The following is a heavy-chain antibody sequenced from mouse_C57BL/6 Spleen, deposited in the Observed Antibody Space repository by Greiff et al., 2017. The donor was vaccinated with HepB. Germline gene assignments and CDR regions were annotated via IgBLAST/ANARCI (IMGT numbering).Heavy chain of an antibody. V-gene: IGHV1-62-2*01. Sequence: VKLMESGAELVKPGASVKLSCKASGYTFTEYTIHWVKQRSGQGLEWIGWFYPGSGSIKYNEKFKDKATLTADKSSSTVYMELSRLTSEDSAVYFCARHEEADYGNYAMDYWGQGTSVTVSS. CDR2: FYPGSGSI. CDR1: GYTFTEYT. J-gene: IGHJ4*01. CDR3: ARHEEADYGNYAMDY. D-gene: IGHD1-1*01.